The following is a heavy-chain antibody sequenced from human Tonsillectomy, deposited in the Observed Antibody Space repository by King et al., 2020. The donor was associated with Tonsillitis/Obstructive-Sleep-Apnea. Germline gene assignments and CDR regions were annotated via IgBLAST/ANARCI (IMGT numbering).Heavy chain of an antibody. CDR3: ARQFDRGSYRILTYAHSNYYYYMDV. Sequence: QLVQSGAEVKKPGESLKISCKASGYFFSNFWIGWVRQMPGKGLEWLGIIYPGNSNVKYSPSFQGQVTISADVSLSTAYLEWGSLKASDTAMYFCARQFDRGSYRILTYAHSNYYYYMDVWGTGTTVTVSS. V-gene: IGHV5-51*01. CDR2: IYPGNSNV. J-gene: IGHJ6*03. CDR1: GYFFSNFW. D-gene: IGHD3-9*01.